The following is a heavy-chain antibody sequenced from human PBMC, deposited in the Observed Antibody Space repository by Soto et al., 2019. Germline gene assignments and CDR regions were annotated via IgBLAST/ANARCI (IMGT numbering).Heavy chain of an antibody. J-gene: IGHJ4*02. D-gene: IGHD1-20*01. Sequence: PGGSLRLSCAASGFTFSSSGMHWVRQAPGKGLEWVAVISYDGSNKFYADSVKDRFTISRDNFRNTLYLQMNSLRAEDTAVYYCAKEFHSWNYFDYWGQGTLVTVSS. CDR1: GFTFSSSG. CDR3: AKEFHSWNYFDY. CDR2: ISYDGSNK. V-gene: IGHV3-30*18.